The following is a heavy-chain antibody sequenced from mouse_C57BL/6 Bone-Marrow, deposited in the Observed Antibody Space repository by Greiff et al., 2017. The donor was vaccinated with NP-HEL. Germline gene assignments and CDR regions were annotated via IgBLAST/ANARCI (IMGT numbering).Heavy chain of an antibody. J-gene: IGHJ2*01. CDR3: ARERELLRFDY. Sequence: EVKLMESGGGLVKPGGSLKLSCAASGFTFSSYAMSWVRQTPEKRLEWVATISDGGSYTYYPDNVKGRFTISRDNAKNNLYLQMSHLKSEDTAMYYCARERELLRFDYWGQGTTLTVSS. CDR2: ISDGGSYT. CDR1: GFTFSSYA. V-gene: IGHV5-4*01. D-gene: IGHD1-1*01.